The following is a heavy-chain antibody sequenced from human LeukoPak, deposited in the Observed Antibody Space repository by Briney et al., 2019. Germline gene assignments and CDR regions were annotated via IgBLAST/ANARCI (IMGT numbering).Heavy chain of an antibody. CDR1: GFTFSSYA. D-gene: IGHD1-1*01. CDR2: ISGSGGST. V-gene: IGHV3-23*01. J-gene: IGHJ5*02. Sequence: GGSLRLSCAASGFTFSSYAMRWVRQAPGKGLEWVSAISGSGGSTYYADSVKGRFTISRDNSKNTLYLQMNSLRAEDTAVYYCAKGTTWTHRAPFDPWGQGTLVTVSS. CDR3: AKGTTWTHRAPFDP.